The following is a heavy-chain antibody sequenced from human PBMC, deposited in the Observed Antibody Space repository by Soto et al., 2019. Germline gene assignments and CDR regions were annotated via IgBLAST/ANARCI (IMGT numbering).Heavy chain of an antibody. CDR3: AGATYYYDSSVYRFDY. CDR1: GGTFSSYA. Sequence: QVQLVQSGAEVKKPGSSVKVSCKASGGTFSSYAISWVRQAPGQGLEWMGGIIPIFGTANYAQKFQGRVTITADESTSTAYMELSSLRSDDTAVYYCAGATYYYDSSVYRFDYWGQGTLVTVSS. CDR2: IIPIFGTA. D-gene: IGHD3-22*01. J-gene: IGHJ4*02. V-gene: IGHV1-69*01.